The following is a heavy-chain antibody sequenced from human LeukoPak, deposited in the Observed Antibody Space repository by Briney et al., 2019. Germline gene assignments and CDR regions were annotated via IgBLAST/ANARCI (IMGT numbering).Heavy chain of an antibody. CDR1: GGSISSYY. Sequence: PSETLSLTCTVSGGSISSYYWSWIRQPPGKGLEWIAYISDIGSINYNPSLKSRVTMSVDTSKNQFSLKLSSVTAADTAVYYCARSRYSSSWRWFDPWGQGTLVTVSS. CDR3: ARSRYSSSWRWFDP. CDR2: ISDIGSI. J-gene: IGHJ5*02. V-gene: IGHV4-59*12. D-gene: IGHD6-13*01.